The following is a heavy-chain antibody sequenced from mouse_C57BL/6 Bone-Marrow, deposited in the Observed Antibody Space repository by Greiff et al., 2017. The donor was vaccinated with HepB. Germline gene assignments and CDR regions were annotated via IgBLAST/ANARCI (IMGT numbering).Heavy chain of an antibody. J-gene: IGHJ3*01. CDR2: ILPGSGST. D-gene: IGHD2-1*01. Sequence: VQLVESGAELMKPGASVKLSCKATGYTFTGYWIEWVKQRPGHGLEWIGEILPGSGSTNYNEKFKGKATLTADKSSSTAYMQLSSLTSEDSAVYFCARRVYYGNSAWFAYWGQGTLVTVSA. V-gene: IGHV1-9*01. CDR1: GYTFTGYW. CDR3: ARRVYYGNSAWFAY.